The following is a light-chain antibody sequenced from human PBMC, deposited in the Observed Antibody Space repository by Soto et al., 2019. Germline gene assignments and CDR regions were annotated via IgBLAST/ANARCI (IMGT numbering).Light chain of an antibody. Sequence: PGQSPQFLIYEVSNRFSGVPDRFSGSGSGTEFTLTISSLQSEDFAVYFCQQYNNLPPITFGQGGLLEIK. V-gene: IGKV3-15*01. CDR3: QQYNNLPPIT. CDR2: EVS. J-gene: IGKJ5*01.